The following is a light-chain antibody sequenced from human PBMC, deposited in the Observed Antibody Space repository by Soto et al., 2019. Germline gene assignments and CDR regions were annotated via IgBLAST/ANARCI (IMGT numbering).Light chain of an antibody. V-gene: IGLV1-47*02. CDR3: AAGDDSLNARV. Sequence: QSILTQPPSASGAPGQRVTISCSGRTSNIGTNFVYWYQQFPGTAPKLLIYSNDQRPSGVPERFSASRSGTTASLVISGLRSEDEADYYCAAGDDSLNARVFGGGTKVTVL. CDR2: SND. CDR1: TSNIGTNF. J-gene: IGLJ3*02.